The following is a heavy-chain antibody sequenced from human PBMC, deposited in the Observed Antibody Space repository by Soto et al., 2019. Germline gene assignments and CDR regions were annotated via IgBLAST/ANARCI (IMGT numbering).Heavy chain of an antibody. D-gene: IGHD1-1*01. J-gene: IGHJ4*02. CDR3: AKVERMTPYTHLR. V-gene: IGHV3-23*01. Sequence: GGSLRLSCAASGFTFSSYAMSWVRQAPGKGLEWVSAISGSGGSTYYADSVKGRFTISRDNSKNTLYLQMSSLTAEDTALYYCAKVERMTPYTHLRWGQGTLVTVSS. CDR2: ISGSGGST. CDR1: GFTFSSYA.